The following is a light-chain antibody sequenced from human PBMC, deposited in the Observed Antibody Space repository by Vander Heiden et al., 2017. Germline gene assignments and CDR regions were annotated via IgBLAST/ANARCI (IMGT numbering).Light chain of an antibody. Sequence: DIQRTQSPSILSASVGDRVSITCRASQSISTWLAWYQQKPGEAPKLLIYKASVLETMVPARFSGSGSGTEFTLTISSLQPDDFATYYCQQCNTFSFGGGTKVEIK. CDR3: QQCNTFS. J-gene: IGKJ4*01. CDR2: KAS. V-gene: IGKV1-5*03. CDR1: QSISTW.